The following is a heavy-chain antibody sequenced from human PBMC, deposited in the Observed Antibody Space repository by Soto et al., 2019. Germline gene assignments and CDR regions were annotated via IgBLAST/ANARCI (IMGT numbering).Heavy chain of an antibody. CDR1: GFTFSSYA. CDR3: AKYDESFDS. Sequence: GGSLRLSCAASGFTFSSYAFSWVRQAPGKGLEWVSAISISGDDTYYADSVKGRFTFSRDNSKNTLYLQMNSLRAEDTAIYYCAKYDESFDSWGQGTLVTVSS. D-gene: IGHD3-16*01. J-gene: IGHJ4*02. CDR2: ISISGDDT. V-gene: IGHV3-23*01.